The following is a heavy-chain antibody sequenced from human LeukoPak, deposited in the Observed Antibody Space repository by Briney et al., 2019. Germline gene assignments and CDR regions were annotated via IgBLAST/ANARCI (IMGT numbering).Heavy chain of an antibody. D-gene: IGHD1-7*01. CDR2: MNGEGTTI. J-gene: IGHJ4*02. CDR3: ATARNFRFEY. V-gene: IGHV3-74*01. CDR1: GLTFRTTW. Sequence: GSLRLSCATSGLTFRTTWMHWVRQAPGKGLMWVSRMNGEGTTIDYADSVKGRFTVSRDYAKNTLFLQMNNLRTEDTALYFCATARNFRFEYWGQGSLVIVSA.